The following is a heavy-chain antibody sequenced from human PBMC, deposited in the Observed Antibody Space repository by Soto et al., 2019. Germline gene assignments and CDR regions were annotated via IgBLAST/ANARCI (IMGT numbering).Heavy chain of an antibody. D-gene: IGHD3-9*01. CDR1: GGSISSYH. CDR3: ARGIRMNGYYCLDV. CDR2: VSNSGST. J-gene: IGHJ6*02. Sequence: PSETLSLTCSVSGGSISSYHWTWIRQPPGEGLEWIGYVSNSGSTNYNPSHKSRVTISVDTSKKQFSLNLNSVTAADTAVYYCARGIRMNGYYCLDVWGQGTTVTVSS. V-gene: IGHV4-59*01.